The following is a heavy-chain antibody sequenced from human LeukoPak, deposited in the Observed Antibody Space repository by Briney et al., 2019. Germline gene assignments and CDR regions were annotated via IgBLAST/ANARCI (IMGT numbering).Heavy chain of an antibody. D-gene: IGHD6-13*01. J-gene: IGHJ4*02. V-gene: IGHV3-23*01. CDR2: ISGSGGST. Sequence: GGSLRLSCAASGFTFSSYAMSWVRQAPGKGLEWVSAISGSGGSTYYADSVKGRFTISRDNSKNTLYLQMNSLRAEDTAVYYCAKALPLAAAGRGPDTLAFDYWGQGTLVTVSS. CDR1: GFTFSSYA. CDR3: AKALPLAAAGRGPDTLAFDY.